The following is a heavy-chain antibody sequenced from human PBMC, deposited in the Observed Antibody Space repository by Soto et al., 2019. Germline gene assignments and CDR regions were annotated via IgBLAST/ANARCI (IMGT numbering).Heavy chain of an antibody. CDR2: ISSNGGST. J-gene: IGHJ3*02. D-gene: IGHD4-4*01. Sequence: EVQLVESGGGLVQPGGSLRLSCAASGFTFSSYAMHWVRQAPGKGLEYVSAISSNGGSTYYANSVKGRFTISRDNSKNTLYLQMGGLRDEDMAVYDCVIDGKDGYSGAFDIWGQGTMVTVSS. CDR1: GFTFSSYA. CDR3: VIDGKDGYSGAFDI. V-gene: IGHV3-64*01.